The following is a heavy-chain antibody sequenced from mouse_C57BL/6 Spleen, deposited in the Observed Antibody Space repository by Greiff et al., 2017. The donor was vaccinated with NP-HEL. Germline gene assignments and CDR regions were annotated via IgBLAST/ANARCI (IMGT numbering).Heavy chain of an antibody. CDR3: ARDRGAYAMDY. CDR2: ISDGGSYT. Sequence: EVKLVESGGGLVKPGVSLQLSCASSFFPFLLSSLSFFLPPPSPRLSFVSTISDGGSYTYYPDNVKGRFTISRDNAKNNLYLQMSHLKSEDTAMYYCARDRGAYAMDYWGQGTSVTVSS. V-gene: IGHV5-4*01. CDR1: FFPFLLSS. J-gene: IGHJ4*01. D-gene: IGHD3-3*01.